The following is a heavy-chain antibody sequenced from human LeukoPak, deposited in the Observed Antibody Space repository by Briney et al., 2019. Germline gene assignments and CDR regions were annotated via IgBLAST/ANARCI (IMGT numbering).Heavy chain of an antibody. V-gene: IGHV3-23*01. CDR1: GFTFNIYA. CDR2: ITGGGDTT. J-gene: IGHJ4*02. CDR3: AKERSEVVVAATNY. Sequence: GGSLSLFCAASGFTFNIYAMTWVRRATGKGVEWVLSITGGGDTTYYADSVRGRFTISRDNSKNTLSLQINSLRAEDTAVYYCAKERSEVVVAATNYWGQGTLVTVSS. D-gene: IGHD2-15*01.